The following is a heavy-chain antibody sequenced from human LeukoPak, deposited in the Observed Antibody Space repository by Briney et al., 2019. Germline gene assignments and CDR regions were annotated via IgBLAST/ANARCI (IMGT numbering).Heavy chain of an antibody. CDR3: ARDSRRGYSGYDYPY. J-gene: IGHJ4*02. CDR2: IYTSGST. V-gene: IGHV4-4*07. D-gene: IGHD5-12*01. Sequence: PSETLSLTYTVSGGSISSYYWSWIRQPAGKGLEWIGRIYTSGSTNYNPSLKSRVTMSVDTSKNQFSLKLSSVTAADTAVYYCARDSRRGYSGYDYPYWGQGTLVTVSS. CDR1: GGSISSYY.